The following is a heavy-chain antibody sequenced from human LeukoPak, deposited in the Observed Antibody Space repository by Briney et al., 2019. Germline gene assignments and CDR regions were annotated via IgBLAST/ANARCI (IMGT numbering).Heavy chain of an antibody. D-gene: IGHD3-10*01. V-gene: IGHV1-46*01. CDR1: GYTFTGYY. J-gene: IGHJ6*03. CDR3: ARDAPDYYGSGSYYKYYYYYMDV. CDR2: INPSGGST. Sequence: ASVKVSCKASGYTFTGYYMHWVRQAPGQGLEWMGIINPSGGSTSYAQKFQGRVTMTRDTSTSTVYMELSSLRSEDTAVYYCARDAPDYYGSGSYYKYYYYYMDVWGKGTTVTISS.